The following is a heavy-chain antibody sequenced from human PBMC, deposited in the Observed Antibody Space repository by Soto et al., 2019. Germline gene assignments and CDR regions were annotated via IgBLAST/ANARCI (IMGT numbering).Heavy chain of an antibody. J-gene: IGHJ6*02. Sequence: QVQLVESGGGVVQPGRSLRLSCAASGFTFSSYAMHWVRQAPGKGLEWVAVISYDGSNKYYADSVKGRFTISRDNSKNTLYLQMNSLRAEDTAVYYCARENSSSYTDYYGMDVWGQGTTVTVSS. CDR1: GFTFSSYA. CDR3: ARENSSSYTDYYGMDV. CDR2: ISYDGSNK. D-gene: IGHD6-6*01. V-gene: IGHV3-30-3*01.